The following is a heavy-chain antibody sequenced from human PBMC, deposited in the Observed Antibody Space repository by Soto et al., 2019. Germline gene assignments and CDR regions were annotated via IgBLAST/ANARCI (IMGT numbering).Heavy chain of an antibody. CDR2: IYYSGST. J-gene: IGHJ6*04. D-gene: IGHD2-15*01. V-gene: IGHV4-59*08. Sequence: SETMSLTCTFAGVSLSSYYLILIRPPPGKGLEWIGYIYYSGSTNYNPSLKSRVTISVDTSKNQFSLKLSSVSAADTAVYYCACERGDAGGYDTDWLDVWGNGAMVTVSS. CDR3: ACERGDAGGYDTDWLDV. CDR1: GVSLSSYY.